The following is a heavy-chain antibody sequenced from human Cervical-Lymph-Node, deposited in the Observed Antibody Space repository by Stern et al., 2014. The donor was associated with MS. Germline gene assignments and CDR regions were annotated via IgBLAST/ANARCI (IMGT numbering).Heavy chain of an antibody. J-gene: IGHJ4*02. CDR1: GYNFTNFD. CDR3: ARGLSSGAWSN. V-gene: IGHV1-8*01. CDR2: LHPHSGET. D-gene: IGHD6-25*01. Sequence: VHLVESGTEVKKPGSSVKVSCKTSGYNFTNFDIYWVRQATGQGLEWMGWLHPHSGETDYAQNFQGRVTLTRNASISTAYMEVTSLTFEDTAIYYCARGLSSGAWSNWGQGTLVTVSS.